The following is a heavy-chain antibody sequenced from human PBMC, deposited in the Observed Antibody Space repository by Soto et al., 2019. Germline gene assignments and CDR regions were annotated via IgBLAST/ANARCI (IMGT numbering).Heavy chain of an antibody. CDR3: ARSLRGVLIDFDS. V-gene: IGHV3-23*01. J-gene: IGHJ4*02. D-gene: IGHD3-10*01. CDR2: ISGTTDNT. Sequence: PGGSLRLSCAASGFTFSSYAMSWVRQAPGKELEWVSAISGTTDNTYYADSVKGRFTISRDNSKNTLYLQMNSLRAEDTALYYSARSLRGVLIDFDSWGQGTLVTVSS. CDR1: GFTFSSYA.